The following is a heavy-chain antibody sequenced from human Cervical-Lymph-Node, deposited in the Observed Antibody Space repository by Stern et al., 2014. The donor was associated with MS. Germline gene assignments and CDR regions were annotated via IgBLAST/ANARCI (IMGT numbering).Heavy chain of an antibody. CDR3: AHRDSVLASFNY. J-gene: IGHJ4*02. V-gene: IGHV2-5*02. Sequence: QVTLRESGPTLVKSTQTLTLTCTFSGFSLSTTGVGVGWIRQPPGKALEWLALIYWDDDKRYSPSLRSRLIITKDTPKNQVVLTVTNMDPVDTATYYCAHRDSVLASFNYWGRGTLVTVSS. D-gene: IGHD5/OR15-5a*01. CDR2: IYWDDDK. CDR1: GFSLSTTGVG.